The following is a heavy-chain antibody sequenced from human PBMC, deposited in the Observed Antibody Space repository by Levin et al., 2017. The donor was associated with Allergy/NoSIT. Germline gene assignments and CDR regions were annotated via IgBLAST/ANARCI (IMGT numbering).Heavy chain of an antibody. J-gene: IGHJ4*02. CDR1: GFTFSSYN. Sequence: GESLKISCAASGFTFSSYNMNWVRQAPGKGLEWVSSISTSSSFIYYADSVKGRFTISRDNAKSSLYLQMNSLRVEDTAVYFCARERGYSYGYADYWGQGTLVTVSS. CDR3: ARERGYSYGYADY. CDR2: ISTSSSFI. D-gene: IGHD5-18*01. V-gene: IGHV3-21*01.